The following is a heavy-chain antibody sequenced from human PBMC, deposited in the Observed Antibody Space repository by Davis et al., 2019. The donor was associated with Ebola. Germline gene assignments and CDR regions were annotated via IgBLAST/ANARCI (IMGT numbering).Heavy chain of an antibody. CDR2: TYYSSKWYN. CDR3: ARGWLRAGIDV. D-gene: IGHD5-18*01. J-gene: IGHJ6*04. Sequence: HSQTLSLTRAISGDRVSRGGWNWIRQSPSRGLEWLGRTYYSSKWYNDYAVSVKSRITINPDTSKNQFSLQLNSVTPEDTALYYCARGWLRAGIDVWGEGTTVTVSS. CDR1: GDRVSRGG. V-gene: IGHV6-1*01.